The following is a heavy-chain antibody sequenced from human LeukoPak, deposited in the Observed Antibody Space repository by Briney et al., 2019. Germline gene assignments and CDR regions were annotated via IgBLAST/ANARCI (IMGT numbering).Heavy chain of an antibody. CDR1: GGSISSSSYY. V-gene: IGHV4-39*07. D-gene: IGHD6-13*01. J-gene: IGHJ3*02. CDR3: AIGLGIAAAGTLSYAFDI. Sequence: SETLSLTCTVSGGSISSSSYYWGWLRQPPGKGLEWIGSIYYSGSTYYNPSLKSRVTISVDTSKNQFSLKLSSVTAADTAVYYCAIGLGIAAAGTLSYAFDIWGQGTMVTVSS. CDR2: IYYSGST.